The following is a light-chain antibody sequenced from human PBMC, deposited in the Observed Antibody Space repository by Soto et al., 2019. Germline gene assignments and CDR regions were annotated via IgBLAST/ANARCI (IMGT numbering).Light chain of an antibody. CDR2: NTN. CDR1: SGSVSTTHY. Sequence: QTVVTQEPSFSVSPGGTVTLTCGLNSGSVSTTHYPSWCQQTPGQTPRTLIYNTNIRSSGVPERFSGSILGNKAALTITGAQTDDESDYYCVLYMGSGISVFGGGTKLTV. J-gene: IGLJ3*02. V-gene: IGLV8-61*01. CDR3: VLYMGSGISV.